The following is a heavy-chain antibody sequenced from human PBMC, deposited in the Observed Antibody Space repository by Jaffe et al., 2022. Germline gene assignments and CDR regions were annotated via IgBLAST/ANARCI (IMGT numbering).Heavy chain of an antibody. CDR3: ASEDIVVVPAGFSFNWFDP. Sequence: QVQLVQSGAEVKKPGSSVKVSCKASGGTFSSYAISWVRQAPGQGLEWMGGIIPIFGTANYAQKFQGRVTITADESTSTAYMELSSLRSEDTAVYYCASEDIVVVPAGFSFNWFDPWGQGTLVTVSS. V-gene: IGHV1-69*01. CDR2: IIPIFGTA. J-gene: IGHJ5*02. D-gene: IGHD2-2*01. CDR1: GGTFSSYA.